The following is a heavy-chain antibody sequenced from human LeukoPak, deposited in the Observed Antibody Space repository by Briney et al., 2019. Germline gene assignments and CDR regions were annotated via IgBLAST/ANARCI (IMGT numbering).Heavy chain of an antibody. V-gene: IGHV4-39*07. CDR1: GGSISSSSYY. Sequence: SETLSLTCAVSGGSISSSSYYWGWIRQPPGKGLEWIGNIYYSGNTYYNPSLKSRVTFSVDTSKNQFSLKLSSVTAADTAVYYCARDCSGGSCDAFDIWGQGTMVTVSS. D-gene: IGHD2-15*01. CDR3: ARDCSGGSCDAFDI. CDR2: IYYSGNT. J-gene: IGHJ3*02.